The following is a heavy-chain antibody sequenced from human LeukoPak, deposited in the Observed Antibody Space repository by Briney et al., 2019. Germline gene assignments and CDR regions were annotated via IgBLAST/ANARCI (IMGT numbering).Heavy chain of an antibody. CDR3: ARPYYYDSSGYYDY. V-gene: IGHV3-30-3*01. D-gene: IGHD3-22*01. Sequence: GGSLRLSCAASGFTFSSYAIHWVRQAPGKGLEWVAVISYDASNKYYADSVKGRFTISRDNSKNTLYLQMNSLRAEDTAVYYCARPYYYDSSGYYDYWGQGTLVTVSS. CDR1: GFTFSSYA. CDR2: ISYDASNK. J-gene: IGHJ4*02.